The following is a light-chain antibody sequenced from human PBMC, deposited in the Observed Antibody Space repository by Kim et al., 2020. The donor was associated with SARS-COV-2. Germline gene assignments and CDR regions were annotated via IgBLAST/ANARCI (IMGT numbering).Light chain of an antibody. CDR2: SNK. CDR3: AAWDDSLNGEV. CDR1: SSNIGSNN. Sequence: GQSVTISCSRSSSNIGSNNVNWYQQLPGTAPKLLIYSNKQRPSGVPDRFSGSKSGTSASLAISGLQSEDEADYYCAAWDDSLNGEVFGGGTQLTVL. J-gene: IGLJ2*01. V-gene: IGLV1-44*01.